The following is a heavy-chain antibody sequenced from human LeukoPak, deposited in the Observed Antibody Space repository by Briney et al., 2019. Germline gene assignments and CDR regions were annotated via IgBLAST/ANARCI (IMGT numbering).Heavy chain of an antibody. CDR1: GFTFDDYA. CDR2: ISWNSGSI. CDR3: ARVRGPRRYYFDY. J-gene: IGHJ4*02. Sequence: PGRSLRLSCAASGFTFDDYAMHWVRQAPGKGLEWVSGISWNSGSIGYADSVKGRFTISRDNAKNSLYLQMNSLRAEDTAVYYCARVRGPRRYYFDYWGQGTLVTVSS. V-gene: IGHV3-9*01.